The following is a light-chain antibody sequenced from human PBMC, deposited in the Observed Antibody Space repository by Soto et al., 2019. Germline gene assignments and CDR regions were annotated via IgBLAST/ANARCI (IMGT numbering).Light chain of an antibody. CDR3: QQRISWPQT. CDR1: QSVGTY. J-gene: IGKJ1*01. CDR2: DAS. Sequence: EIVLTQSPATLSLSPGERATLSCGASQSVGTYLAWYQQKPGQAPRLLIYDASNRATGIPARFSGSGSGTDFTLTISSLEPEDSAVYYCQQRISWPQTFGQGTKVEIK. V-gene: IGKV3-11*01.